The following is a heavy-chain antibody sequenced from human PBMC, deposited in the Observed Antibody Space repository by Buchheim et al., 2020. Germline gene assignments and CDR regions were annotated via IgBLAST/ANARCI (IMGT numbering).Heavy chain of an antibody. J-gene: IGHJ4*02. D-gene: IGHD3-9*01. CDR2: IKQDGSEK. Sequence: EVQLVESGGGLVQPGGSLRLSCVASGFTFSSYWMTWVRQAPGKGLEWVANIKQDGSEKYYVDSVKGRFTISRDNAKNSLYLQMNSLRAEDTAVYYCASYYDILTGYSPFDFWGQGTL. V-gene: IGHV3-7*01. CDR1: GFTFSSYW. CDR3: ASYYDILTGYSPFDF.